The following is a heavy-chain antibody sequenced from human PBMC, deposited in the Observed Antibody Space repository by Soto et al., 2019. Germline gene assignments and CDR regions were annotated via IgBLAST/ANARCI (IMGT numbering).Heavy chain of an antibody. CDR3: ARHKRKAGAKYSRSSLQATSPHNGMDV. CDR2: INWNGGST. D-gene: IGHD6-13*01. J-gene: IGHJ6*02. Sequence: GGSLRLSCAASGFTFDDYGMSWVRQAPGKGLEWVSGINWNGGSTGYADSVKGRFTISRDNAKNSLYLQMNSLRAEDTALYYCARHKRKAGAKYSRSSLQATSPHNGMDVWGQGTTVTVSS. V-gene: IGHV3-20*04. CDR1: GFTFDDYG.